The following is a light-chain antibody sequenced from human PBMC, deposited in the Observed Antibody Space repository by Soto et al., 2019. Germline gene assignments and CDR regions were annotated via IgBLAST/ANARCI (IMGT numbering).Light chain of an antibody. CDR3: QSYDSSNQGV. Sequence: NFMLTQPHSVSESPGKTVTISCTRSSGSIASNYVQWYQQRPGSAPTTVIYEDNQRPSWVPDRFSGSIDSSSNSASLTISGLKTEDEADYYCQSYDSSNQGVFGGGTKVTVL. CDR2: EDN. CDR1: SGSIASNY. J-gene: IGLJ2*01. V-gene: IGLV6-57*04.